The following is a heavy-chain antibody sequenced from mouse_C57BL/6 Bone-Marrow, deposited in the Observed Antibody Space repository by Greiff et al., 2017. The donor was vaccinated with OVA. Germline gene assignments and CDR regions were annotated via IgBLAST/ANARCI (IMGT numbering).Heavy chain of an antibody. CDR1: GFTFSSYA. J-gene: IGHJ3*01. D-gene: IGHD2-5*01. CDR2: ISDGGSYT. V-gene: IGHV5-4*03. Sequence: EVMLVESGGGLVKPGGSLKLSCAASGFTFSSYAMSWVRQTPEKRLEWVATISDGGSYTYYPDNVKGRFTISRDNAKNNLYLQMSHLKSEDTAMYYCARWSSDYSNYLFAYWGQGTLVTVSA. CDR3: ARWSSDYSNYLFAY.